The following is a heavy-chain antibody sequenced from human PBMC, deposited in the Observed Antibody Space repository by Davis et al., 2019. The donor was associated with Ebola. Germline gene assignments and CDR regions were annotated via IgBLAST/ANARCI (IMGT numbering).Heavy chain of an antibody. CDR3: AREPNSFDY. CDR2: ITGSSGTV. D-gene: IGHD2-8*01. Sequence: GESLKISCAASGFSFSAYAMTWVRQAPGKGLEWVSHITGSSGTVYYAGSVKGRFTISRDNAKNSLYLQMNSLKDEDTAVYYCAREPNSFDYWGLGTLVTVSS. J-gene: IGHJ4*02. V-gene: IGHV3-48*02. CDR1: GFSFSAYA.